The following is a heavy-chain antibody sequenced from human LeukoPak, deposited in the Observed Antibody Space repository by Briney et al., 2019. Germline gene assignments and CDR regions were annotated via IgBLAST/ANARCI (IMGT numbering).Heavy chain of an antibody. D-gene: IGHD6-13*01. CDR2: ISSSGSTI. CDR1: GFTFSSYE. CDR3: ARGGPAAGRFDY. V-gene: IGHV3-48*03. J-gene: IGHJ4*02. Sequence: GGSLRLSCAASGFTFSSYEMSWVRQAPGKGLEWVSYISSSGSTIYYADSVKGRFTISRDNAKNTLYLQMNSLRAEDTAVYYCARGGPAAGRFDYWGQGTLVTVSS.